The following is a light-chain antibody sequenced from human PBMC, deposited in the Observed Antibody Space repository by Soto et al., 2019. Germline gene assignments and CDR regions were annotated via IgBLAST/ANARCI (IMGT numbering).Light chain of an antibody. CDR1: QSISSW. J-gene: IGKJ1*01. V-gene: IGKV1-5*01. CDR2: DAS. Sequence: DIQMPQSPSTLSASVGDRVTITCRSSQSISSWLAWYQQKPGKAPKLLIYDASSLESGIPSRFSGSGSGTEFTLTISSLQPDDFATYYCQQYNSYSGKFGQGAKVDIK. CDR3: QQYNSYSGK.